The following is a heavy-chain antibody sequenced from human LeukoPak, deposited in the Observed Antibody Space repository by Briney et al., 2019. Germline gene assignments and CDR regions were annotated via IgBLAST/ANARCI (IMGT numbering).Heavy chain of an antibody. CDR2: INSDGSST. Sequence: GGSLRLSCAASGVTFSSYWMHWVRQAPGKGLVWVSRINSDGSSTSYADSVKGRFTISRDNAKNTLCLQMNSLRAEDTAVYYCARALPAVAGWFDPWGQGTLVTVSS. D-gene: IGHD6-19*01. CDR1: GVTFSSYW. J-gene: IGHJ5*02. V-gene: IGHV3-74*01. CDR3: ARALPAVAGWFDP.